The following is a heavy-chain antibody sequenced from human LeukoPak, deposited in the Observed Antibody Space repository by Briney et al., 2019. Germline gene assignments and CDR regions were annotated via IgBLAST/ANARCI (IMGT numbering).Heavy chain of an antibody. J-gene: IGHJ4*02. V-gene: IGHV4-59*08. CDR2: IYSSGHT. Sequence: SETLSLTCTVSGGSISNYYWSWIGQPPGKGLEWIGYIYSSGHTNYNPSLKNRDTISVDTSKNQFSLNLTPVTAADTAVYYCARHFSGAAAPLPFDYWGQGTLVTVSS. CDR3: ARHFSGAAAPLPFDY. D-gene: IGHD6-13*01. CDR1: GGSISNYY.